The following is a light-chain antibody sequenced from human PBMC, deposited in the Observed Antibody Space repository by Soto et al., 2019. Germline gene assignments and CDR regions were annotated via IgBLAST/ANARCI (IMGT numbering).Light chain of an antibody. Sequence: EIVMTQSPGTLSLSPGEKATLSCRASQSVDSNYLAWYQQKPGQAPRLLVYGISTRATDIPARFSGSGSGTEFTLTISSLQSEDFGIYYCQQHSKWPITFGQGTRLEIK. CDR2: GIS. J-gene: IGKJ5*01. CDR1: QSVDSN. CDR3: QQHSKWPIT. V-gene: IGKV3-15*01.